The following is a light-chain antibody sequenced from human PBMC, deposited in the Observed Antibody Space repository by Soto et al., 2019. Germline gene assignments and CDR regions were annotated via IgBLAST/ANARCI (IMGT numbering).Light chain of an antibody. V-gene: IGKV1-5*01. CDR3: QQYNSFSGT. Sequence: DIQMTQSPSTLSASVGDRVTITCWASQSISTWLAWYQQKPGKAPKLLIYDASSLQSGVPSRFSGSGSEIEFTLTISSLQPDDFATYYCQQYNSFSGTFGQGTKLEIK. J-gene: IGKJ2*02. CDR2: DAS. CDR1: QSISTW.